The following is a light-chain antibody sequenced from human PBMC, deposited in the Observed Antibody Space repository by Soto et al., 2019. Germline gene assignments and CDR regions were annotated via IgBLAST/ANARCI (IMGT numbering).Light chain of an antibody. V-gene: IGKV1-5*03. CDR3: QQYRPAST. CDR2: KAS. CDR1: QRVSNW. Sequence: DIQMTQSPSTLSAFVGDRVTITCRASQRVSNWVAWYQQKPGKAPRLLISKASTLESVVPSRFSGSGYGTEFTLSISSLQPEDFATYYCQQYRPASTFGQGTKLEIK. J-gene: IGKJ2*02.